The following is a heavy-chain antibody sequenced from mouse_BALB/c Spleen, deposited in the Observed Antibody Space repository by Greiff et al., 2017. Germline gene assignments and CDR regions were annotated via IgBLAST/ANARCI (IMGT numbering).Heavy chain of an antibody. D-gene: IGHD1-1*01. CDR3: ARGTTVGG. CDR1: GFNIKDTY. CDR2: IDPANGNT. Sequence: EVKLQESGAELVKPGASVKLSCTASGFNIKDTYMHWVKQRPEQGLEWIGRIDPANGNTKYDPKFQGKATITADTSSNTAYLQLSSLTSEDTAVYYCARGTTVGGWGQGTTLTVSS. J-gene: IGHJ2*01. V-gene: IGHV14-3*02.